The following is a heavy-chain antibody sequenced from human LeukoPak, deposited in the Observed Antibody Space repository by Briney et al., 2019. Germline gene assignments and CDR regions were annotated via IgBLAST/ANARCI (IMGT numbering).Heavy chain of an antibody. CDR2: MNPNSGNT. J-gene: IGHJ4*02. V-gene: IGHV1-8*03. D-gene: IGHD3-10*01. CDR1: GYTFTSYY. Sequence: ASVKVSCKASGYTFTSYYMHWVRQATGQGLEWMGWMNPNSGNTGYAQKFQGRVTITRNTSISTAYMELSSLRSEDTAVYYCARGYYGSGSYYHDYWGQGTLVTVSS. CDR3: ARGYYGSGSYYHDY.